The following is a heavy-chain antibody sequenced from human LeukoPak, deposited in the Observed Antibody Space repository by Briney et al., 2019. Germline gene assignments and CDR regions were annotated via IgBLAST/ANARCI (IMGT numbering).Heavy chain of an antibody. J-gene: IGHJ4*02. V-gene: IGHV3-30*03. CDR2: IARDGGAK. Sequence: GGSLRLSCVASGFSFSNHGMHWVRQAPGKGLEWVSVIARDGGAKFYADSVKGRFTLSRDNSKNMFFLQMNFLTVEDPAIYYCAREATWGQWYFDHWGQGTPVTVSS. CDR3: AREATWGQWYFDH. D-gene: IGHD6-19*01. CDR1: GFSFSNHG.